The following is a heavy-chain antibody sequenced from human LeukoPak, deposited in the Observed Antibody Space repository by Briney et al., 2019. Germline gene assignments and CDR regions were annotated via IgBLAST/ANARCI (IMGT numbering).Heavy chain of an antibody. CDR2: IYYTGST. CDR1: GGSISTYY. D-gene: IGHD5-18*01. V-gene: IGHV4-59*01. J-gene: IGHJ4*02. Sequence: PSETLSLTCTVSGGSISTYYWSWIRQPPGKGLDWSGFIYYTGSTNYNPSLKSRVIISLDTSKNQFSLKLTSVTAADTAVYYCARSGYSYASGYYFDFWGQGTLVTVSS. CDR3: ARSGYSYASGYYFDF.